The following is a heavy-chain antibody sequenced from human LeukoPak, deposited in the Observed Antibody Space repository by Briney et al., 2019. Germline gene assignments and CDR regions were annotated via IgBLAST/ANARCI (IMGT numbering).Heavy chain of an antibody. V-gene: IGHV3-30*01. Sequence: GGSLRLSCAASGFSFSRYVKLWVRQDPGKRIEWGAVISYDGSNKYYADSVKGRFTISRDNSKNTLYLQMNSLRAKDTAMYYSARGSMSTITYDWFDPWGQGTLVTVSS. CDR3: ARGSMSTITYDWFDP. J-gene: IGHJ5*02. D-gene: IGHD5-24*01. CDR2: ISYDGSNK. CDR1: GFSFSRYV.